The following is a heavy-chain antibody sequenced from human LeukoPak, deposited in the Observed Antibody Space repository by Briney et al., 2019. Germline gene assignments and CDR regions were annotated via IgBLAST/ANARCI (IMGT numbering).Heavy chain of an antibody. Sequence: GESLKISCKGSRNTFTNYWIGWVRQMPGKGLEWMGIIYPGDSDTRYSPSFQGQVTISADKSISTAYLQWSSLKASDTAMYYCARLRSIAAAGPYYFDYWGQGTLVTVSS. V-gene: IGHV5-51*01. CDR2: IYPGDSDT. D-gene: IGHD6-13*01. CDR3: ARLRSIAAAGPYYFDY. CDR1: RNTFTNYW. J-gene: IGHJ4*02.